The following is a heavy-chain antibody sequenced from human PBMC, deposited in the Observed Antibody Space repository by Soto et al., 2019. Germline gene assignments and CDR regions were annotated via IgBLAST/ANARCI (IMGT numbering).Heavy chain of an antibody. CDR3: AKNGLSSSTSAIAS. D-gene: IGHD6-6*01. Sequence: GWSLRLSCATSGFTFSSNGMSWVRQAPGKGLDWVSGISGSGRNKYYADSVKGRFTISRDNSKNTLFLQMNSLRAEDTAVYYCAKNGLSSSTSAIASWGQGTMVTVSS. CDR2: ISGSGRNK. V-gene: IGHV3-23*01. CDR1: GFTFSSNG. J-gene: IGHJ4*02.